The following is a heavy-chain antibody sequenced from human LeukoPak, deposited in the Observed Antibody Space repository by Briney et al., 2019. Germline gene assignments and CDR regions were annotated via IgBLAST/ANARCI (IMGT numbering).Heavy chain of an antibody. V-gene: IGHV4-39*01. CDR3: AGHGLYGPTRSGFDP. CDR1: GDSISSSNYF. D-gene: IGHD3-10*01. Sequence: PPETLSLTCTVSGDSISSSNYFWGWIRQPPGKGLEWIGSIFYSGTTYYNPSLKSRVTISVDMSKNQFSLKVRSVTAADTAVYYCAGHGLYGPTRSGFDPWGQGTLVTVSS. J-gene: IGHJ5*01. CDR2: IFYSGTT.